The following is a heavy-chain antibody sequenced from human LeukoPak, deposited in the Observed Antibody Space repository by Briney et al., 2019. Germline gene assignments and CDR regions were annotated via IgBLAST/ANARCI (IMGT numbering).Heavy chain of an antibody. V-gene: IGHV3-30*04. J-gene: IGHJ3*02. D-gene: IGHD3-3*01. CDR3: ARVRVVIIADDAFDI. CDR1: GFNVDNYA. Sequence: GGSLTLSWVAAGFNVDNYAMHWVRQPLGKGLEWGSVISQDERTKYYADSMKGRITISRDNSKNTLYLQMNSLRAEDTAVYYCARVRVVIIADDAFDIWGQGTMVTVSS. CDR2: ISQDERTK.